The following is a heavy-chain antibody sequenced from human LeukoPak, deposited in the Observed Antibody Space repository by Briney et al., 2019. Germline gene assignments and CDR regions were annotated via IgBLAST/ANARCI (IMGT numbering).Heavy chain of an antibody. Sequence: SETLSLTCAVSGYSISSGYYWGWIRQPPGKGLEWIGSMYHTGSTYYNPSLKNRVTISVDTSKNQFSLKLSSVTAADTAVYYCARVRVEMTTNDAFDIWGQGTMVTVSS. V-gene: IGHV4-38-2*01. J-gene: IGHJ3*02. D-gene: IGHD5-24*01. CDR3: ARVRVEMTTNDAFDI. CDR2: MYHTGST. CDR1: GYSISSGYY.